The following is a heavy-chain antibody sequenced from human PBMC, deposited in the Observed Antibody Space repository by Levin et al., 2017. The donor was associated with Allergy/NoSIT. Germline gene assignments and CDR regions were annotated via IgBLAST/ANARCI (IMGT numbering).Heavy chain of an antibody. J-gene: IGHJ4*02. Sequence: ASVKVSCKASGYTFTSYSISWVRQAPGQGLEWMGWISAYNGNTNYAQKLQGRVTMTTDTSTSTAYMELRSLRSDDTAVYYCARSFSTLRYFDYWGQGTLVTVSS. CDR1: GYTFTSYS. CDR3: ARSFSTLRYFDY. D-gene: IGHD2/OR15-2a*01. V-gene: IGHV1-18*01. CDR2: ISAYNGNT.